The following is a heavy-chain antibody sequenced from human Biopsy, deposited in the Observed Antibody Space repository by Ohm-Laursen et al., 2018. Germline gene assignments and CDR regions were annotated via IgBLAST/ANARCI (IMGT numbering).Heavy chain of an antibody. CDR3: ASRSLLFRYFAS. J-gene: IGHJ4*02. CDR2: IYHGSGT. V-gene: IGHV4-38-2*01. D-gene: IGHD4-23*01. CDR1: DSSVSHDYF. Sequence: GTLSLTCFVSDSSVSHDYFWTWIRPPPGKVLEWVGSIYHGSGTSYNPSVETLVAITLDKAKNEFLLRIVSVTAADTAVYYCASRSLLFRYFASWGQGTPVTVSS.